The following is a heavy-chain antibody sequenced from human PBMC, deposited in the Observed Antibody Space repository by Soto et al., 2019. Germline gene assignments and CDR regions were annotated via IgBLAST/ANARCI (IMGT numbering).Heavy chain of an antibody. CDR1: GDSISNNNYY. J-gene: IGHJ4*02. CDR2: IYYSGST. V-gene: IGHV4-39*01. CDR3: ARGTYSGSGNYSRPIFDY. D-gene: IGHD3-10*01. Sequence: SETLSLTCTVSGDSISNNNYYWGWIRQPPEKGLEWIGSIYYSGSTYYNPSLKSPVTISVDMSKNQFSLKLSSVTAADTAVYYCARGTYSGSGNYSRPIFDYWGQGTLVTVSS.